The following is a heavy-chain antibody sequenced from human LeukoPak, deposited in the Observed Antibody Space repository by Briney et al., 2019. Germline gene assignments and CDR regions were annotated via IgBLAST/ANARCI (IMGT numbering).Heavy chain of an antibody. Sequence: GGSLRLSCAASGFTFSSHAMIWVRQAPGKGLEWVSTISGHGDTTYDADSVKGRFTISRDNSKNTMFLQMSSLRAEDTAIYYCARAIDSRGYWYERGADYWGQGTLVTVSS. CDR1: GFTFSSHA. CDR3: ARAIDSRGYWYERGADY. J-gene: IGHJ4*02. CDR2: ISGHGDTT. V-gene: IGHV3-23*01. D-gene: IGHD3-22*01.